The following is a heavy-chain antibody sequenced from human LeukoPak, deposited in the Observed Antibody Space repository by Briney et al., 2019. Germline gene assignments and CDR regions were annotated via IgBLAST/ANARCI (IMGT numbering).Heavy chain of an antibody. D-gene: IGHD3-10*01. Sequence: GGSLRLSCAASGFAFSDYYMSWIRQAPGKGLEWVSYISSSGSTIYYADSVKGRFTISRDNAKNSLYLQMNSLRAEDTALYHCAKDRYGSGSSGRYFQHWGQGTLVTVSS. CDR1: GFAFSDYY. CDR2: ISSSGSTI. J-gene: IGHJ1*01. CDR3: AKDRYGSGSSGRYFQH. V-gene: IGHV3-11*01.